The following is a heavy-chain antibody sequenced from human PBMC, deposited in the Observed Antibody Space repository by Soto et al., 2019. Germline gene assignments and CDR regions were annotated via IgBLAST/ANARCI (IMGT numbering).Heavy chain of an antibody. V-gene: IGHV3-23*01. CDR1: GFTFSSFA. J-gene: IGHJ4*02. D-gene: IGHD3-16*01. CDR2: IVGSGDTT. Sequence: EVQLLESGGGLVQPGGSLRLSRAASGFTFSSFAMSWVRQAPGKGLEWVSGIVGSGDTTYYTDSVKGRFTISRDNSKNTLYLQMTSLRAEDTAVYSCAKDAYDYIWGSFRDSWGQGTLVTVSS. CDR3: AKDAYDYIWGSFRDS.